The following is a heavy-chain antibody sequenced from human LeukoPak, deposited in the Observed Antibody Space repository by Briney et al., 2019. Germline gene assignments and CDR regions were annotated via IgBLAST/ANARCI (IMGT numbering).Heavy chain of an antibody. CDR2: ISYDGSNK. J-gene: IGHJ5*02. Sequence: GRSLRLSCAASGFTFSSYGMHWVRQAPGKGLEWVAVISYDGSNKYYADSVKGRFTISRDNSKNTLYLQMNSLRAEDTAVYYCARDPRDDFWSGDNWFDPWGQGTLVTVSS. D-gene: IGHD3-3*01. V-gene: IGHV3-30*03. CDR3: ARDPRDDFWSGDNWFDP. CDR1: GFTFSSYG.